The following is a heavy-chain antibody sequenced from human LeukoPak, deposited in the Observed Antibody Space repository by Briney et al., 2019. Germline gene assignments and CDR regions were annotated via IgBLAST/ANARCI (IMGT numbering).Heavy chain of an antibody. CDR3: AKFPDYYGSGSYYNRYYGMDV. D-gene: IGHD3-10*01. Sequence: GGSLRLSCAASGFTFSSYAMSWVRQAPGKGLEWVSAISGSGGSTYYADSVKGRFTISRDNSKNTLYLQMNSLRAEDTAVYYCAKFPDYYGSGSYYNRYYGMDVWGQGTTVTVSS. CDR1: GFTFSSYA. V-gene: IGHV3-23*01. CDR2: ISGSGGST. J-gene: IGHJ6*02.